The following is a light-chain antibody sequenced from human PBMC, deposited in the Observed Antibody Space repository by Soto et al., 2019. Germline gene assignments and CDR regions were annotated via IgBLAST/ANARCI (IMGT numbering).Light chain of an antibody. CDR2: AAS. V-gene: IGKV1-39*01. Sequence: DIQMTQSPSSLSASVGYRVTITCRASQSISSYLNWYQQKPGKAPKLLIYAASSLQSGVPSRFSGSGSGTDFTLTISSLQPEDSATYYCLKDRSHFWKCGQGNTGDIK. J-gene: IGKJ1*01. CDR1: QSISSY. CDR3: LKDRSHFWK.